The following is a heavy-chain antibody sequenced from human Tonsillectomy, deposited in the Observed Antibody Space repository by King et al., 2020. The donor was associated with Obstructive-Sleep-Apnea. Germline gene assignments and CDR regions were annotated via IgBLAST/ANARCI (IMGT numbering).Heavy chain of an antibody. J-gene: IGHJ4*02. V-gene: IGHV2-26*01. Sequence: TLKESGPVLVRPTETLTLTCTVSGFSLSNARMGVSWIRQPPGKALEWLAHIFSNDEESSSTSLKSRLTISKDTSKSQVVLTMTNMDPVDTATYYCARIRGYWGVDYWGQGTLVTVSS. CDR1: GFSLSNARMG. CDR2: IFSNDEE. CDR3: ARIRGYWGVDY. D-gene: IGHD5-12*01.